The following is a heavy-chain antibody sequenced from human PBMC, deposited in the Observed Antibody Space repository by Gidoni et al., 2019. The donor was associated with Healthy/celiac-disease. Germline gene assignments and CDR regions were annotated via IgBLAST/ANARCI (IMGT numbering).Heavy chain of an antibody. CDR2: INPNSGGT. Sequence: QVQLVQSGAEVKKPGASVTVSCKASGYTFPGYYLHWVRQAPGQGLEWMGWINPNSGGTNYAQKFQGWVTMTRDTSISTAYMELSRLRSDDTAVYYCARSQPNLSIVVVVAAAEVDYWGQGTLVTVSS. CDR1: GYTFPGYY. J-gene: IGHJ4*02. D-gene: IGHD2-15*01. V-gene: IGHV1-2*04. CDR3: ARSQPNLSIVVVVAAAEVDY.